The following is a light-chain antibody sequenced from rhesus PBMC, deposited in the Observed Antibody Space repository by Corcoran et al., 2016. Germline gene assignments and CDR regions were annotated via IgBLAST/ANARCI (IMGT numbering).Light chain of an antibody. V-gene: IGKV1-28*02. CDR2: GAT. Sequence: DIQMTQSPSSLSASVGDTVTITCRASQDIRSYLNWFQQKPGKAPRPLLYGATALQTGVPSRFSGTGSGTDFTLTIRSLQPADLATYYCLQFKDYPLTCGGGTKVEIK. J-gene: IGKJ4*01. CDR1: QDIRSY. CDR3: LQFKDYPLT.